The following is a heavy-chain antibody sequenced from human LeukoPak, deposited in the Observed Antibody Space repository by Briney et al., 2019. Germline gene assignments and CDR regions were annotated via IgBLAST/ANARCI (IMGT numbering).Heavy chain of an antibody. V-gene: IGHV3-23*01. CDR1: GVTLSSYA. CDR3: ARAYGSGSYYQNWFDP. J-gene: IGHJ5*02. CDR2: ISSSGSGGNT. D-gene: IGHD3-10*01. Sequence: GGSLRLSCAASGVTLSSYAMSWARQAPGKGLEWVSGISSSGSGGNTYYADSVKGRFTISRDNSKNTLYLQMNSLRAEDTAVYYCARAYGSGSYYQNWFDPWGQGTLVTVSS.